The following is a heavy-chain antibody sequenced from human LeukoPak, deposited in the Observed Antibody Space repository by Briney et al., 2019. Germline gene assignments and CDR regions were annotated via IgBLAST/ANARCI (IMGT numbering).Heavy chain of an antibody. J-gene: IGHJ4*02. CDR1: GFTFRNYE. Sequence: PGGSLRLSCAASGFTFRNYEMNWVRQPSGKGLEWVSYISSRGTTIYNAECVKGRFTISRDNAKNSLYLEINSLRVEDTAVYYCASQAVAGTKIDYWGQGTLVTVSS. D-gene: IGHD6-19*01. CDR3: ASQAVAGTKIDY. CDR2: ISSRGTTI. V-gene: IGHV3-48*03.